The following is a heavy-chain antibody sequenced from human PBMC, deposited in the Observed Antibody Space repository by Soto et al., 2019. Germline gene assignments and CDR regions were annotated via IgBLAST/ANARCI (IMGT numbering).Heavy chain of an antibody. D-gene: IGHD2-2*01. V-gene: IGHV4-34*01. CDR3: ARGTSCSDY. Sequence: SETLSLTCAVYGGSFSGYYWSWIRQPPGKGLEWIGEINHSGSTNYNPSLKSRVTISVDTSKNQFSLKLSSVTAADTAVYYCARGTSCSDYWGQGTLVTVSS. CDR1: GGSFSGYY. CDR2: INHSGST. J-gene: IGHJ4*02.